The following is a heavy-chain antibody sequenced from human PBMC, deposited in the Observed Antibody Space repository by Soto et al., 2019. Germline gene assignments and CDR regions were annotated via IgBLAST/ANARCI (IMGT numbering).Heavy chain of an antibody. CDR2: ISGSGGST. CDR3: ARPTLTTDYYYYSGMDV. V-gene: IGHV3-23*01. D-gene: IGHD4-17*01. CDR1: GFTFSSYA. J-gene: IGHJ6*02. Sequence: EVQLLESGGGLVQPGGSLRLSCAASGFTFSSYAMSWVRQAPGKGLEWVSAISGSGGSTYYADCVKGRFTISRDNSKNTLYLQMNSLSAEDTAVYYCARPTLTTDYYYYSGMDVWGQGTTVTVSS.